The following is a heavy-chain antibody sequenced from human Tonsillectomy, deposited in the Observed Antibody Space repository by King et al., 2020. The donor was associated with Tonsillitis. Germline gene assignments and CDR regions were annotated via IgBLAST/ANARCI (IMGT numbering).Heavy chain of an antibody. CDR1: GFPFRSYV. CDR2: ISGSGCRT. CDR3: AKPPAGYYDSSGYHPYYFEY. J-gene: IGHJ4*02. Sequence: VQLVESGGGLVQPGGSLRLSCAASGFPFRSYVLSWVRQAPGKGLDGGSDISGSGCRTYYADSVKGRFTISRDKSQNTLYLQMNSLRAEDTAVYYCAKPPAGYYDSSGYHPYYFEYWGQGTLVTVSS. D-gene: IGHD3-22*01. V-gene: IGHV3-23*04.